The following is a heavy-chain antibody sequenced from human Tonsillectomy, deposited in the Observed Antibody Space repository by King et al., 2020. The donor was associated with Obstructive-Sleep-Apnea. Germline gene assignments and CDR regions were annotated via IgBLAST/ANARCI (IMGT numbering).Heavy chain of an antibody. Sequence: VQLVESGGGVVQPGRSLRLSCAASGFTFSSYGMHWVRQAPGKGLEWVAVISYDGSNKYYADSVKGRFTISRDNSKNTLYLQMNSLRAEDTAVYYCAKDRGFLVYSRWGQGTLVTVSS. J-gene: IGHJ4*02. V-gene: IGHV3-30*18. CDR2: ISYDGSNK. CDR3: AKDRGFLVYSR. D-gene: IGHD3-3*01. CDR1: GFTFSSYG.